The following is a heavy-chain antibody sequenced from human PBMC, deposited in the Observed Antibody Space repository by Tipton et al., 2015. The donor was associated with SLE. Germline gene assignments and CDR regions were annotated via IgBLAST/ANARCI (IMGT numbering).Heavy chain of an antibody. V-gene: IGHV4-59*01. D-gene: IGHD1-26*01. CDR1: GGSMRSYY. J-gene: IGHJ6*03. CDR3: ARGYSGSYYYYYYMDV. Sequence: TLSLTCTVSGGSMRSYYWSWIRQPPGKGLEWIGYIYYSGSTNYNPSLKSRVTISVDTSKNQFSLKLSSVTAADTAVYYCARGYSGSYYYYYYMDVWGKGTTVTVSS. CDR2: IYYSGST.